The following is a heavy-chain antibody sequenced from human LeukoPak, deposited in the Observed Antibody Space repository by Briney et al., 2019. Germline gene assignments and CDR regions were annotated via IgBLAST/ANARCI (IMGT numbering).Heavy chain of an antibody. CDR1: GFTFSDYY. D-gene: IGHD3-10*01. V-gene: IGHV3-11*01. CDR2: ISGSGSDI. CDR3: AKDIYTSGNYYRADY. J-gene: IGHJ4*02. Sequence: PGGSLRLSCATSGFTFSDYYMSWIRQAPGKGLEWLSYISGSGSDINYADSVKGRFTVSRDNAKSALYLQMNSLRAEDTAVYYCAKDIYTSGNYYRADYWGQGTLVTVSS.